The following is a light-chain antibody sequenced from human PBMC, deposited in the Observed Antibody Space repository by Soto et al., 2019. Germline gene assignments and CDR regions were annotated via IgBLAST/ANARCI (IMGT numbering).Light chain of an antibody. CDR3: AAWDGSLNTVL. V-gene: IGLV1-44*01. CDR2: SDN. Sequence: QSVLTQPPSASGTPGQRVTISCSGSSSNIGSSTVNWYQQLPGTAPKLLMYSDNQRPSGVPGRFSGSKSGTSASLAISGLQSEDEADYYCAAWDGSLNTVLFGGGTQLTVL. J-gene: IGLJ2*01. CDR1: SSNIGSST.